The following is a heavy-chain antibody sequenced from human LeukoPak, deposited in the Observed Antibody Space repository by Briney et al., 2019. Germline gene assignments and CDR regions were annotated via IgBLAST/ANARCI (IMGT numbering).Heavy chain of an antibody. CDR1: GGSISSSNW. J-gene: IGHJ3*02. Sequence: SGTLSLTCAVSGGSISSSNWWSWVRQPPGKGLEWIGEIYHSGSTNYTPSLKSRVTISVDKSKNQFSLKLSSVTAADTAVYYCAVGGVYLRGGAEAFDIWGQGTMVTVST. D-gene: IGHD3-10*01. V-gene: IGHV4-4*02. CDR3: AVGGVYLRGGAEAFDI. CDR2: IYHSGST.